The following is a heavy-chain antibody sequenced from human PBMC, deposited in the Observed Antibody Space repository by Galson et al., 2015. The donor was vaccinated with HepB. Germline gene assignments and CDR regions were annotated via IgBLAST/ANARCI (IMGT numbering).Heavy chain of an antibody. CDR2: ISSSSSYI. J-gene: IGHJ2*01. D-gene: IGHD2-21*01. V-gene: IGHV3-21*01. Sequence: SLRLSCAASGFTFSSYSMNWVRQAPGKGLEWVSSISSSSSYIYYADSVKGRFTISRDNAKNSLYLQMNSLRAEDTAVYYCAIDSILWWPNSGGYFDRWGSGTLVTLSS. CDR1: GFTFSSYS. CDR3: AIDSILWWPNSGGYFDR.